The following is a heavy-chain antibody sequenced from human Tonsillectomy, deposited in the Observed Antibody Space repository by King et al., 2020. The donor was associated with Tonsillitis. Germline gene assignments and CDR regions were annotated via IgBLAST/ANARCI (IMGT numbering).Heavy chain of an antibody. D-gene: IGHD7-27*01. Sequence: VLLVESGGDLVQPGGSLRLSCAASGLTLDKYAMHWVRQPPGKGLEWVSEISLDSGRIGYANSVKGRLTISRDNAKNSVYLEMNSLRAEDTALYYCGKDISPGGMDLWGQGTTVTVSS. CDR2: ISLDSGRI. CDR1: GLTLDKYA. V-gene: IGHV3-9*01. CDR3: GKDISPGGMDL. J-gene: IGHJ6*02.